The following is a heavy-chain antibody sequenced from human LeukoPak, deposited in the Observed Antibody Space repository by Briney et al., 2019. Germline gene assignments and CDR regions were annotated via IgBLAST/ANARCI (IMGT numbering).Heavy chain of an antibody. CDR3: ARDLGRWLALTGNYYYYGMDV. CDR2: ISGSGGST. J-gene: IGHJ6*02. V-gene: IGHV3-23*01. CDR1: GFTFSSYA. Sequence: GGSLRLSCAASGFTFSSYAMHWVRQAPGKGLEWVSAISGSGGSTYYADSVKGRFTISRDNSKNTLYLQMNSLRAEDTAVYYCARDLGRWLALTGNYYYYGMDVWGQGTTVTVSS. D-gene: IGHD6-19*01.